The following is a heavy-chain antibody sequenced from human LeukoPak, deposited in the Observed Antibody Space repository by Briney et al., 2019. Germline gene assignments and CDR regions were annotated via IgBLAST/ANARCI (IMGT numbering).Heavy chain of an antibody. Sequence: SETLSLTCTVSGGSISSYYWSWIRQPPGKGLEWIGYIYYSGSTNYNPSLKSRVTISVDTSKNQFSLKLSSVTAADTAVYYCARDKFENHIGPKQWLTGIAVAGIWGQGTLVTVSS. V-gene: IGHV4-59*12. CDR3: ARDKFENHIGPKQWLTGIAVAGI. D-gene: IGHD6-19*01. CDR1: GGSISSYY. J-gene: IGHJ4*02. CDR2: IYYSGST.